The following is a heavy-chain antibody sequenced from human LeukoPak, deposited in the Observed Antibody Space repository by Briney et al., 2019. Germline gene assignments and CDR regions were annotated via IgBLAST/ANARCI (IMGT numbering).Heavy chain of an antibody. CDR3: ARQTAVAAGYYFDY. V-gene: IGHV4-39*01. CDR1: GGSITSSHHY. J-gene: IGHJ4*02. D-gene: IGHD6-19*01. Sequence: SETLSLTCTVSGGSITSSHHYWGWIRQPPGKGLEWIGRIYYSGNPYSNPSLKSRLTISVDTSKNQFSLKLTSVTAADAAVYYCARQTAVAAGYYFDYWGPGTLVTVSS. CDR2: IYYSGNP.